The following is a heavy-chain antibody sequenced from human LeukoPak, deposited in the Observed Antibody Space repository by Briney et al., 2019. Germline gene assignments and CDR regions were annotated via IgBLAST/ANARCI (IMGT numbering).Heavy chain of an antibody. CDR1: GYTFTSYY. D-gene: IGHD3-16*01. CDR3: AREEEGGTFDY. J-gene: IGHJ4*02. V-gene: IGHV1-46*01. Sequence: ASVKDSCKASGYTFTSYYMHWVRQAPGQGLEWMGMIYPSGGSTNYAQKFQGRVTMTRDTSTSTVYMELSGLRSEDTAVYYCAREEEGGTFDYWGQGTRVTVSS. CDR2: IYPSGGST.